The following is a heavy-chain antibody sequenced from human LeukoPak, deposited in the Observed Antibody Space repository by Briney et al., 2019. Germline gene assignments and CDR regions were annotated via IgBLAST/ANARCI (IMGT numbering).Heavy chain of an antibody. D-gene: IGHD3-10*01. J-gene: IGHJ6*03. Sequence: SQTLSLTCTVSGGSITSGSYYWSWIRQPAGKGLEWIGRIYTSGITNYNPSLKSRVTISVDTSKNQFSLRLSSVTAADTAVYYCAREGSRITMVRGVMPYYYYMDVWGKGTTVTISS. CDR3: AREGSRITMVRGVMPYYYYMDV. CDR2: IYTSGIT. CDR1: GGSITSGSYY. V-gene: IGHV4-61*02.